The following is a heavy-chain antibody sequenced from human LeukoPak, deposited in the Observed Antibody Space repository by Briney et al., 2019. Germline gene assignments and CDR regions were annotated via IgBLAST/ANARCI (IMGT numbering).Heavy chain of an antibody. D-gene: IGHD5-18*01. CDR3: ARAPDTAMVFYYYYGMDV. V-gene: IGHV4-59*12. J-gene: IGHJ6*02. CDR1: GGSISSYY. Sequence: PSETLSLTCTVSGGSISSYYWSWIRQPPGKGLEWMGYIYYSGSTNYNPSLKSRVTISVDTSKNQSSLKLSSVTAAVTAVYYCARAPDTAMVFYYYYGMDVWGQGTTVTVSS. CDR2: IYYSGST.